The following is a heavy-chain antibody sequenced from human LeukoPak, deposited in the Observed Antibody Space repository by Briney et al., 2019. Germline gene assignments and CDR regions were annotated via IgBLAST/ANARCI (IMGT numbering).Heavy chain of an antibody. D-gene: IGHD1-26*01. V-gene: IGHV4-30-4*08. CDR3: ARGAIEVGATF. CDR1: GGSISSGDYY. J-gene: IGHJ4*02. CDR2: IYYSGST. Sequence: SETLSLTCTVSGGSISSGDYYWSWIRQPPGKGLEWIGYIYYSGSTYYNPSLKSRVTISVDTSKNQFSLKLSSVTAADTAVYYCARGAIEVGATFWGQGTLVTVSS.